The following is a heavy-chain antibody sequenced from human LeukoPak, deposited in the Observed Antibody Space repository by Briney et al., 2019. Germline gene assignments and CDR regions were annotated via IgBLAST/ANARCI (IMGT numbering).Heavy chain of an antibody. J-gene: IGHJ4*02. CDR2: INQDGNQR. D-gene: IGHD1-20*01. Sequence: GGSLRLSCVASGFTFRNDWMSWVRQAPGKGLEWVANINQDGNQRYYGDSVKGRFTISRDNAKNSLFLQMSSLRVEDTAVYYCAGNWIYWGQGALVTVSS. V-gene: IGHV3-7*01. CDR3: AGNWIY. CDR1: GFTFRNDW.